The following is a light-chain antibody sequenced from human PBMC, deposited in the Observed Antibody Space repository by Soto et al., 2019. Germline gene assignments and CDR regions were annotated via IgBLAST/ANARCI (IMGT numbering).Light chain of an antibody. CDR3: QQYNNWPLA. J-gene: IGKJ5*01. CDR2: GAS. Sequence: EIVMTQSPATLSVSPGERVTLSCRGCQSLSSNLRWYQQKPGQAPRLLIYGASTRATDIPARFSGSGSGTEFTLTISSLQSEDFAVYFCQQYNNWPLAFGQGTRLEIK. V-gene: IGKV3-15*01. CDR1: QSLSSN.